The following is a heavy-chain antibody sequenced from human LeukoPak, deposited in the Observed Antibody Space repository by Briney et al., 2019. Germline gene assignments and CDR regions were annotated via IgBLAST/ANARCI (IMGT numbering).Heavy chain of an antibody. CDR3: ARVNAGYEGSTGNYYYYYYMDV. Sequence: ASVKVARKASGYTFTSYDINWVRQATGQGLEWMGWMNPNSGNTGYAQKFQGRVTITRNTSISTAYMELSSLRSEDTAVYYCARVNAGYEGSTGNYYYYYYMDVWGKGTTVTVSS. CDR2: MNPNSGNT. D-gene: IGHD5-12*01. J-gene: IGHJ6*03. V-gene: IGHV1-8*03. CDR1: GYTFTSYD.